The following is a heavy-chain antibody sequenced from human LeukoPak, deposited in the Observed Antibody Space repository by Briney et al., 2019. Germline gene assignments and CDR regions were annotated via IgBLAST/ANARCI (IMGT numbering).Heavy chain of an antibody. V-gene: IGHV4-34*01. J-gene: IGHJ4*02. CDR3: ARGPAHIAVAGPYYFDY. CDR1: GGSFSGYY. Sequence: NASETLSLTCAVYGGSFSGYYWTWIRQSPGKGLEWIGEINHSGSTNYNPSLKSRVTISVDTSKNQFSLKLSSVTAADTAVYYCARGPAHIAVAGPYYFDYWGQGTLVTVSS. D-gene: IGHD6-19*01. CDR2: INHSGST.